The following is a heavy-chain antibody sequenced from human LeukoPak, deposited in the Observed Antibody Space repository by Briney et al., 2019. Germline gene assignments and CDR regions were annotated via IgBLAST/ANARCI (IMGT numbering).Heavy chain of an antibody. D-gene: IGHD3-10*01. V-gene: IGHV3-49*04. Sequence: GGSLRLSCTAAGFTSGDYAMSWVRKAPGEGLEWVGFIRGKAYGGTTAYAASVKGRSTISRDDSKSIAYVQMNSLKTEDTAVYYCTRDRAWVGELHNSFDPWGQGTLVTVSS. CDR3: TRDRAWVGELHNSFDP. J-gene: IGHJ5*02. CDR2: IRGKAYGGTT. CDR1: GFTSGDYA.